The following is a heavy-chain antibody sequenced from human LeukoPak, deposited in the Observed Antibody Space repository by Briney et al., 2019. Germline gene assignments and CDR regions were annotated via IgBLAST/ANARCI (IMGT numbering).Heavy chain of an antibody. CDR3: VRTARLFDY. V-gene: IGHV4-59*13. Sequence: SETLSLTCSVSGSSMTRTYWSWVRQPPGKGLEVIGYIYYTGVTNYSPSLRSRVTLSLDTSKSQFSLELRSVTAADTAVYYCVRTARLFDYWGQGILVTVSS. CDR1: GSSMTRTY. J-gene: IGHJ4*02. CDR2: IYYTGVT. D-gene: IGHD6-19*01.